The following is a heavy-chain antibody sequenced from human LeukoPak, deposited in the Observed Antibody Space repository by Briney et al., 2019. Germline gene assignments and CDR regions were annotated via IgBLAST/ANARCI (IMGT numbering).Heavy chain of an antibody. Sequence: ASVKVSCKASGYTFTGYYMHWVRQAPGQGLEWMGWINPNSGGTNYAQKFQGWVTMTRDTSISTAYMELSRLRSDDTAVYYCARVGDDYSNFYYYYYMDVWGKGTTVTVSS. CDR2: INPNSGGT. CDR3: ARVGDDYSNFYYYYYMDV. D-gene: IGHD4-11*01. V-gene: IGHV1-2*04. J-gene: IGHJ6*03. CDR1: GYTFTGYY.